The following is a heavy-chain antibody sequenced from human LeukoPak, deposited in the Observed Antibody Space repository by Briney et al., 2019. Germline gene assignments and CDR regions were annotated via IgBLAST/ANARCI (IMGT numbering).Heavy chain of an antibody. CDR3: ARAKYKTTVTTGLGY. Sequence: GGSLRLPCAASGFTFSSYAMHWVCQAPGKGLEWVAVISYDGSNKYYADSVKGRFTISRDNSKNTLYLQMNSLRAEDTAVYYCARAKYKTTVTTGLGYWGQGTLVTVSS. V-gene: IGHV3-30-3*01. J-gene: IGHJ4*02. D-gene: IGHD4-17*01. CDR1: GFTFSSYA. CDR2: ISYDGSNK.